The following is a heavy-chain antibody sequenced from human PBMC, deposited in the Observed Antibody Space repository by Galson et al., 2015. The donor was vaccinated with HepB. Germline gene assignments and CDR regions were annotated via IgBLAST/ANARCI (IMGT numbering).Heavy chain of an antibody. CDR3: AREYSGYYDSSGYYQRYYYGMDV. Sequence: SETLSLTCTVSGGSVSTYNYYWAWIRQPPGKGLEWIGSIYYTGSAYYNPSLKSRVTVSVDTSKNTLYFQMNSLRAEDTAVYYCAREYSGYYDSSGYYQRYYYGMDVWGQGTTVTVSS. V-gene: IGHV4-39*02. D-gene: IGHD3-22*01. J-gene: IGHJ6*02. CDR1: GGSVSTYNYY. CDR2: IYYTGSA.